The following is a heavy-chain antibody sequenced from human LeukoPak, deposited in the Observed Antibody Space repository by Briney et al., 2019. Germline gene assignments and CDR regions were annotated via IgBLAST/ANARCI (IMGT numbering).Heavy chain of an antibody. D-gene: IGHD2-2*02. Sequence: GGSLRLSCAASGFTFSSNYMSWVRQAPGKGLEWVSVIYSGGSTYYSDSVKGRFTISRDNSKNTPDHQMNSLRAEETAVYYCARGPVVPAAIRAYYYYYYGMDVWGQGTTVTVSS. CDR1: GFTFSSNY. J-gene: IGHJ6*02. CDR2: IYSGGST. CDR3: ARGPVVPAAIRAYYYYYYGMDV. V-gene: IGHV3-53*01.